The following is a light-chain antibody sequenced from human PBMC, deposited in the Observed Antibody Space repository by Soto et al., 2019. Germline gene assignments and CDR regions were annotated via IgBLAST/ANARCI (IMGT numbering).Light chain of an antibody. V-gene: IGLV1-44*01. CDR3: AAWDGSLNNVL. J-gene: IGLJ2*01. CDR1: GSSIGTNT. CDR2: GNN. Sequence: QSVLTQPPSASGTPGQRVTISCSGSGSSIGTNTVNWYRQLPGTAPKLLIYGNNQRPSGVPVRFSGSKSGTSASLAISGLQSEDEAEYYCAAWDGSLNNVLFGGGTKLTVL.